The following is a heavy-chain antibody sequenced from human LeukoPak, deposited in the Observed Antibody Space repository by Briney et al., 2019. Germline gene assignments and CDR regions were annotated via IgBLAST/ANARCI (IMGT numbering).Heavy chain of an antibody. D-gene: IGHD2-21*01. V-gene: IGHV3-48*03. CDR1: GFTFSTYE. CDR2: ISSSSSNT. J-gene: IGHJ4*02. Sequence: GGSLRLSCAASGFTFSTYEMNWVRQAPGKGLEWVSTISSSSSNTNYADSVKGRFTISRDNAKNSLYLQMNSLRAEDSAVYCFAREVVDYWGQGTLVTVSS. CDR3: AREVVDY.